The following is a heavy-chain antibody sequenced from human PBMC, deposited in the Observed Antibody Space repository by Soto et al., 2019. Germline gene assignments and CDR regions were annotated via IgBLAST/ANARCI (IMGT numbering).Heavy chain of an antibody. Sequence: QVQLVESGGGVVQPGRSLKLSCAASGFTFSTYAMHWLRQAPGKGLEWVAVISYDGINKYYADSVKGRFTISRDNSKNTLYLQMNSLRGEDTAVFYCARGGASYWGQGTPVIVSS. V-gene: IGHV3-30-3*01. CDR1: GFTFSTYA. D-gene: IGHD1-26*01. CDR2: ISYDGINK. CDR3: ARGGASY. J-gene: IGHJ4*02.